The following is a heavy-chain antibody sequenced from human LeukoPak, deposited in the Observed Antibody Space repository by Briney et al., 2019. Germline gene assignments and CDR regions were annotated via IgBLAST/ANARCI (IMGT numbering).Heavy chain of an antibody. J-gene: IGHJ4*02. Sequence: GGSLRLSCAASGFTFSTYAMRWVRQAPGKGLEWVSIISCSGETTYYADSVKGRFTISRDNSKNTLYLQMNSLGVEDTAVYYCAKDFYYDGSGYGPLFDYWGQGTLVTVSS. CDR3: AKDFYYDGSGYGPLFDY. V-gene: IGHV3-23*01. CDR2: ISCSGETT. CDR1: GFTFSTYA. D-gene: IGHD3-22*01.